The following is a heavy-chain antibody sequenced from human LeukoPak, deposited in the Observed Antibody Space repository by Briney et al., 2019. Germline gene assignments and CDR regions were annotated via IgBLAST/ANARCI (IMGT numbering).Heavy chain of an antibody. J-gene: IGHJ3*02. D-gene: IGHD5-24*01. CDR2: ISSRSIYI. CDR3: ARGRDGYNLVDAFDI. Sequence: PGGSLRLSCSASGFIFSAYYMNWVRQAPGKGLECVSSISSRSIYIYYADSLKGRFTISRDNAKNSLYLQMNSLRAEDTAVYYCARGRDGYNLVDAFDIWGQGIMVTVSS. CDR1: GFIFSAYY. V-gene: IGHV3-21*01.